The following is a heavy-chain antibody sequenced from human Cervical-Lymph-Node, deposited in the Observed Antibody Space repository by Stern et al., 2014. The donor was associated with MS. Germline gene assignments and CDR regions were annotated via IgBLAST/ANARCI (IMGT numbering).Heavy chain of an antibody. V-gene: IGHV1-2*07. CDR3: ARGPNEHWGGHYTSHAMDV. Sequence: VQLVESGAEVKKPGASVKVSCKASGYTFSAHYLHWVRQAPGPGLAWMGWVNPNSGGTLYAPHFHGRVTMTRDTSTTTAFMELTRLTSDDTAIYYCARGPNEHWGGHYTSHAMDVWGQGTTVTVSS. D-gene: IGHD3-3*01. CDR1: GYTFSAHY. CDR2: VNPNSGGT. J-gene: IGHJ6*02.